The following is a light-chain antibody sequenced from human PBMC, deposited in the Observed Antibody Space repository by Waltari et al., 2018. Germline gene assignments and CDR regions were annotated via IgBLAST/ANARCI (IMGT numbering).Light chain of an antibody. J-gene: IGLJ1*01. CDR1: TRGVGSYSL. V-gene: IGLV2-23*02. Sequence: QSALTPPASVSGTPGQSITLSCSGTTRGVGSYSLSSWYQQHPAEAPKLRNCEVFKRPPDTSSRFSGAKSGSTASLTISGLQPEDEADYYCCSYAGRGTYVFGSGTKVTVL. CDR3: CSYAGRGTYV. CDR2: EVF.